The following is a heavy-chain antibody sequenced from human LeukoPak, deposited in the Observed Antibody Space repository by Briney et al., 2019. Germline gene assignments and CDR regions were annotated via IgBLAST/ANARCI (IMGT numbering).Heavy chain of an antibody. CDR1: GFTVSSNY. J-gene: IGHJ4*02. CDR3: ARESQTGYSPFDY. CDR2: IYSGGST. V-gene: IGHV3-53*01. Sequence: PGGSLRLSCAASGFTVSSNYMSWVRQAPGKGLEWVSVIYSGGSTYYADSVKGRFTISRDNSKNTLYLQMNSLRAEDTAVYYCARESQTGYSPFDYWGQGTLVTVSS. D-gene: IGHD3-9*01.